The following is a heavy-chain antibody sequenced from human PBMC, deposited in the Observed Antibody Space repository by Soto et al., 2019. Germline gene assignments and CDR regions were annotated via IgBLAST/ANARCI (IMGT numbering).Heavy chain of an antibody. D-gene: IGHD6-19*01. CDR2: IIPFLDVA. J-gene: IGHJ4*02. Sequence: VQLVQSGAEVKKPASSVKVSCKASGGTFSSYTISWVRQAPGQGLKWMGRIIPFLDVANYAQKFQGRVTITADKSTSTAYMELRSLRSEDTAMYYCARDSSLAGRPFDYWGQGTLVTVSS. CDR1: GGTFSSYT. CDR3: ARDSSLAGRPFDY. V-gene: IGHV1-69*08.